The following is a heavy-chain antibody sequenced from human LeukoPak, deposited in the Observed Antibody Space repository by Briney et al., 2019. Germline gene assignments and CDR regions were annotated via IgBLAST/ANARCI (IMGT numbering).Heavy chain of an antibody. D-gene: IGHD2-15*01. CDR1: GFTLSIYT. J-gene: IGHJ4*02. Sequence: PGGSLRLSCAASGFTLSIYTMNWVRQPPGKGLEWVSSISSSSSYIYYADSVKGRFTISRDNAKNSLYLQMNSLRAEDTAVYYCARDSGFCSSRSCSLGYWGQGTLVTVSS. CDR3: ARDSGFCSSRSCSLGY. V-gene: IGHV3-21*01. CDR2: ISSSSSYI.